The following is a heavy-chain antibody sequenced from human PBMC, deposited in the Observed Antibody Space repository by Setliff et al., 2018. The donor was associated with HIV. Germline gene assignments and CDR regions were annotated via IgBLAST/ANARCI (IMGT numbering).Heavy chain of an antibody. D-gene: IGHD7-27*01. J-gene: IGHJ1*01. CDR2: ITGDGSGT. CDR3: VRDRNGPLG. Sequence: GGSLRLSCAASGFTFRSYCMAWVRQAPGKGLEWVSVITGDGSGTDYADAVKGRFIISRDNGKSTLFLQMNSLTADDTAVYFCVRDRNGPLGWGQGTLVTVSS. CDR1: GFTFRSYC. V-gene: IGHV3-74*01.